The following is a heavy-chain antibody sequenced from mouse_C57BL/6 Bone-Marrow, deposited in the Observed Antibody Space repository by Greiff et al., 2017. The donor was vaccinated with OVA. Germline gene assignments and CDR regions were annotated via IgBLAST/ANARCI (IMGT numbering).Heavy chain of an antibody. CDR3: TSPDGYYYAMDY. CDR2: ISSGGDYI. J-gene: IGHJ4*01. Sequence: VQLQESGEGLVKPGGSLKLSCAASGFTFSSYAMSWVRQTPEKRLEWVAYISSGGDYIYYADTVKGRFTISRDNARNTLYLQMSSLKSEDTAMYYCTSPDGYYYAMDYWGQGTSVTVSS. D-gene: IGHD2-3*01. V-gene: IGHV5-9-1*02. CDR1: GFTFSSYA.